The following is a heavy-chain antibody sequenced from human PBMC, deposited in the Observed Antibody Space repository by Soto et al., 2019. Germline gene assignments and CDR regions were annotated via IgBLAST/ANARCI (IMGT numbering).Heavy chain of an antibody. J-gene: IGHJ6*02. D-gene: IGHD3-9*01. V-gene: IGHV3-9*01. CDR2: ISWNSGSI. CDR3: AKESAYDISVDLGSGRGMAV. CDR1: GFTFDDYA. Sequence: GGSLRLSCAASGFTFDDYAMHWVRQAPGKGLEWVSGISWNSGSIGYADSVKGRFTISRDNAKNSLYLQMNSLRAEDTALYYCAKESAYDISVDLGSGRGMAVWGQGT.